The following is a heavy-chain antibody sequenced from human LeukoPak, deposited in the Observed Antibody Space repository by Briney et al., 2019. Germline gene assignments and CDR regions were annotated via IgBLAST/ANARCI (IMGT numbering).Heavy chain of an antibody. D-gene: IGHD4-17*01. CDR1: GFTFSGYF. CDR2: ISSSGTTI. Sequence: GRSLRLSREASGFTFSGYFMTWIREAPGKGLEWLSFISSSGTTIYYADSVKGRFTISRDNTKNSLYLQMHSLRADDSAVYYCARPLYGDYASAFDIWGQGTMVTVSS. V-gene: IGHV3-11*01. CDR3: ARPLYGDYASAFDI. J-gene: IGHJ3*02.